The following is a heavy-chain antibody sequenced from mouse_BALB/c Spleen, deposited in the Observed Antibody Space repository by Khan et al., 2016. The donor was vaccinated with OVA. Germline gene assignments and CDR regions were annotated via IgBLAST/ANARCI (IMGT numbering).Heavy chain of an antibody. CDR1: GFTFSSYG. V-gene: IGHV5-6-3*01. CDR2: INTNVGST. D-gene: IGHD2-1*01. Sequence: EVQLVESGGGLVQPGGSLKLSCAASGFTFSSYGMSWVRQTPDKRLELVATINTNVGSTYYPASVKGRFTISRDNAKNTLYLQMSSLKSEDTAMYYCARVGIIYYGNYAYYFDYWGQGTTLTVSS. CDR3: ARVGIIYYGNYAYYFDY. J-gene: IGHJ2*01.